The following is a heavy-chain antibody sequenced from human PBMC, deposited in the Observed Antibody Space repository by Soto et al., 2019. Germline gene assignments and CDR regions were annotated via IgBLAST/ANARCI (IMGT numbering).Heavy chain of an antibody. Sequence: GGSLRLSCAASGFTVSSNYMSWVRQAPGKGLEWVSVIYSGGSTYYADSVNGRFTFSRENSKNTLYLQMNSLRAEDTAVYYCARDRYPFDYWGQGTLVTVSS. CDR3: ARDRYPFDY. V-gene: IGHV3-53*01. CDR2: IYSGGST. D-gene: IGHD1-26*01. J-gene: IGHJ4*02. CDR1: GFTVSSNY.